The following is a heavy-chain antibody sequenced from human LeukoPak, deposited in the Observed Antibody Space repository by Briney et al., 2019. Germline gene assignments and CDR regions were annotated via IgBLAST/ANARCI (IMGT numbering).Heavy chain of an antibody. CDR1: GGSINDDAYY. CDR3: ARQSVAADRSIDY. CDR2: IYYSGTT. Sequence: SETLSLTCTVSGGSINDDAYYWAWIRQTPGKGLEWIASIYYSGTTYYTPSLEGRVMISLETSKNQFSLKMTSVTAADTAVYHCARQSVAADRSIDYWAQGTLVTVSS. V-gene: IGHV4-39*01. D-gene: IGHD6-13*01. J-gene: IGHJ4*02.